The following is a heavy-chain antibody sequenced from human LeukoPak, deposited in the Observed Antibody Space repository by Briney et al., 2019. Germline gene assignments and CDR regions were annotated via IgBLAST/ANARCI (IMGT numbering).Heavy chain of an antibody. CDR2: MNPNSGNT. D-gene: IGHD6-6*01. CDR3: ARGKSARRSYYHGMDV. J-gene: IGHJ6*02. V-gene: IGHV1-8*01. CDR1: GYTFTSYD. Sequence: APVKVSCKASGYTFTSYDINWVRQATGQGLEWMGWMNPNSGNTGYAQKFQGRVTMTRNTSISTAYMELSSLRSEDTAVYYCARGKSARRSYYHGMDVWGQGTTVTVSS.